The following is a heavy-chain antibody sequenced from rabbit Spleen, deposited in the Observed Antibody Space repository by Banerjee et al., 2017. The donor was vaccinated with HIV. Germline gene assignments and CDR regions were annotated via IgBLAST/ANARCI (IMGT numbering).Heavy chain of an antibody. CDR2: IDTGSRDFT. CDR3: ARDTGSSFSTYGMDL. CDR1: GVSFSNYNF. V-gene: IGHV1S40*01. D-gene: IGHD8-1*01. J-gene: IGHJ6*01. Sequence: LVEYGGDLVQHGASLTITCTASGVSFSNYNFMCWVRQAPGKGLEWIACIDTGSRDFTYYASWAKGRFTISKTSSTTVTLQMTSLTAADTATYFCARDTGSSFSTYGMDLWGPGTLVTVS.